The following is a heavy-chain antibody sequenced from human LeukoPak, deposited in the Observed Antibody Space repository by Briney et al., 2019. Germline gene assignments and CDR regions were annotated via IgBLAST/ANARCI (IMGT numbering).Heavy chain of an antibody. CDR3: VRDRELQY. V-gene: IGHV4-4*02. CDR1: GDSINSLDL. Sequence: SETLSLTCTVSGDSINSLDLWSWVRQPPGKGLEWIGEMYLSGTTHSNPSVKSRVTISVDTSKNQFSLRLSSVTAADTAIYYCVRDRELQYWGQGTLVTVSS. CDR2: MYLSGTT. J-gene: IGHJ4*02. D-gene: IGHD1-7*01.